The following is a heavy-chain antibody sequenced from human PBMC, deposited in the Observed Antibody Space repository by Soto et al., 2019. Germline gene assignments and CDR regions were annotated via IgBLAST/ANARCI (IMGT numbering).Heavy chain of an antibody. J-gene: IGHJ6*03. D-gene: IGHD3-9*01. V-gene: IGHV3-21*01. Sequence: GGSLRLSCAASGFTFSSYAMSWVRQAPGKGLEWVSVISGDAAYIYYAHSLRGRFTISRDNAKDSLYLQMNYLRAEDTAVYYCVRDFGRYFRSGYMDVWGDGATVTVSS. CDR1: GFTFSSYA. CDR3: VRDFGRYFRSGYMDV. CDR2: ISGDAAYI.